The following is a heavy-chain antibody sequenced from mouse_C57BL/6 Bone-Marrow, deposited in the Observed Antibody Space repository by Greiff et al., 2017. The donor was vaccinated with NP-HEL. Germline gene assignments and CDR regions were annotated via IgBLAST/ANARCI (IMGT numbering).Heavy chain of an antibody. Sequence: QVQLQQSGAELARPWASVKLSCKASGYTFTSYGISWVKQRTGQGLEWIGEIYPRSGNTYYNEKFKGKATLTADKSSSPAYMELRSLTSEDSAVYFCAKIWSDYYGSEDYYAMDYWGQGTSVTVSS. V-gene: IGHV1-81*01. D-gene: IGHD1-1*01. CDR3: AKIWSDYYGSEDYYAMDY. J-gene: IGHJ4*01. CDR2: IYPRSGNT. CDR1: GYTFTSYG.